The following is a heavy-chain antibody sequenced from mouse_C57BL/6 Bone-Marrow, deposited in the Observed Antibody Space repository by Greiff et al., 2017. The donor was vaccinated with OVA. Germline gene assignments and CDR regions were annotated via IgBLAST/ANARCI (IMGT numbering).Heavy chain of an antibody. Sequence: QVQLQQPGTELVKPGASVKLSCKASGYTFTSYWMHWVKQRPGQGLEWIGNINPSNGGTNYNEKFKSKATLTVDKSSSTAYMQLSSLTSEDSAVYYCAREGAFSIYYYAMDYWGQGTSVTVSS. CDR1: GYTFTSYW. CDR3: AREGAFSIYYYAMDY. CDR2: INPSNGGT. J-gene: IGHJ4*01. V-gene: IGHV1-53*01.